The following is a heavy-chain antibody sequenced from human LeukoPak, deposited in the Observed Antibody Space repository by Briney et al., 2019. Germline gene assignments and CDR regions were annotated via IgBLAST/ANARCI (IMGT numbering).Heavy chain of an antibody. CDR3: ATAGRQLWLQGYYYMDV. D-gene: IGHD5-18*01. V-gene: IGHV3-74*01. Sequence: PGGSLRLSCAAFGFTFSSYWMHWVRQAPGKGLVWVSRINSDGSSTSYADSVKGRFTISRDNAKNTLYLQMNSLRAEDTAVYYCATAGRQLWLQGYYYMDVWGKGTTVTISS. CDR2: INSDGSST. CDR1: GFTFSSYW. J-gene: IGHJ6*03.